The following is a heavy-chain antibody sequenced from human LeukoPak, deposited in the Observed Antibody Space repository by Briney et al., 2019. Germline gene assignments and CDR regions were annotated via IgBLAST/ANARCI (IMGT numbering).Heavy chain of an antibody. J-gene: IGHJ5*02. Sequence: TGGSLRLSCAASGFTFSSYAMSWVRQAPGKGLEWVSAISGSGGSTYYADSVKGRFTISRDNSKNTLYLQMNSLRAEDTAVYYCAKDSSSWFFVRIGFDPWGQGTLVTVSS. V-gene: IGHV3-23*01. CDR2: ISGSGGST. D-gene: IGHD6-13*01. CDR3: AKDSSSWFFVRIGFDP. CDR1: GFTFSSYA.